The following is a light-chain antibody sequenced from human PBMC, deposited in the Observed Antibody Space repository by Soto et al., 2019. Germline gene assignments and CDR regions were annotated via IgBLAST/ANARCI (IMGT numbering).Light chain of an antibody. J-gene: IGLJ1*01. Sequence: QSALTQPASVSGSPGQSITISCTGTSSDVGAYNYISWYQQHPGKAPKLIIYEVTSRPSGVSYRFSGSKSGNSASLTISGLQAEDEADYYCSSYASSSSYVFGGGTKVTVL. CDR3: SSYASSSSYV. V-gene: IGLV2-14*01. CDR2: EVT. CDR1: SSDVGAYNY.